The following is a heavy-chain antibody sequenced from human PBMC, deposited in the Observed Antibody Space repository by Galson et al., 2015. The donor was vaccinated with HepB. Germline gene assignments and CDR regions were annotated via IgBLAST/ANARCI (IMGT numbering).Heavy chain of an antibody. Sequence: SLRLSCAASGFTFNRYAMHWVRQAPGEGLEYLSGISSDGGSAHYANSVKGRCTISRDNSKNTVYLQMGSLRAEDMAVYYCARDPLVLDPAVMGNSQYMDVWGKGTTVTVSS. CDR2: ISSDGGSA. V-gene: IGHV3-64*01. CDR1: GFTFNRYA. J-gene: IGHJ6*03. CDR3: ARDPLVLDPAVMGNSQYMDV. D-gene: IGHD2-2*01.